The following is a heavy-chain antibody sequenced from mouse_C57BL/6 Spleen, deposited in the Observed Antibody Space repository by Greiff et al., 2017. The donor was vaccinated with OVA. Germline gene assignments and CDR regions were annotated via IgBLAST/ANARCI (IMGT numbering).Heavy chain of an antibody. J-gene: IGHJ4*01. D-gene: IGHD2-5*01. CDR1: GYTFTSYW. Sequence: QVQLQQPGAELVKPGASVKLSCKASGYTFTSYWMQWVKQRPGQGLEWIGEIDPSDSYTNYNQKFKGKATLTVDTSSSTAYMQLSSLTSEDSAVYYCARGEYSNDAMDYWGQGTSVTVSS. CDR2: IDPSDSYT. CDR3: ARGEYSNDAMDY. V-gene: IGHV1-50*01.